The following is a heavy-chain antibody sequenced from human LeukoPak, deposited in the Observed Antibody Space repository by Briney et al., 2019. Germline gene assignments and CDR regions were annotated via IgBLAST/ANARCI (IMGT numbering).Heavy chain of an antibody. CDR3: ARGYSNWDY. Sequence: PSETLSLTCAVYGGSFSGYYWSWIRQPPGKGLEWIGEINHSGSTNYNPSLKSRVTISVDTSNNQFSLKLSSVTAADTAVYYCARGYSNWDYWGQGTLVTVSS. V-gene: IGHV4-34*01. J-gene: IGHJ4*02. D-gene: IGHD4-11*01. CDR2: INHSGST. CDR1: GGSFSGYY.